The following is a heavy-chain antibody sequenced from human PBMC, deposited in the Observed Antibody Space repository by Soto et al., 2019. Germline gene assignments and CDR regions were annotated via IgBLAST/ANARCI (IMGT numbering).Heavy chain of an antibody. CDR2: ISSSSSTI. CDR1: GFTFSSYS. Sequence: EVQLVESGGGLVQPGGSLRLSCAASGFTFSSYSMNWVRQAPGKGLEWVSYISSSSSTIYYADSVKGRFTISRDNAKNSLYLQMNSLRDEDTAVYYCARVTGSGSYYDLLDYWGQGTLVTVSS. D-gene: IGHD3-10*01. V-gene: IGHV3-48*02. CDR3: ARVTGSGSYYDLLDY. J-gene: IGHJ4*02.